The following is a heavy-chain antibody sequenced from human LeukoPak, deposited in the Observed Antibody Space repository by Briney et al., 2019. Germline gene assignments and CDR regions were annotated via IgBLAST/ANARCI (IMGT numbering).Heavy chain of an antibody. V-gene: IGHV3-23*01. D-gene: IGHD2-15*01. CDR2: ISDSGGST. CDR3: ASRDPCSGGSCYGLGY. Sequence: GGSLRLSCAASGFTFDDYAMHWVRQAPGKGLEWLSSISDSGGSTYYADSVKGRFTISRDNSKSTLYLQMNSLRAEDTAVYSCASRDPCSGGSCYGLGYWGQGTLVTVSS. CDR1: GFTFDDYA. J-gene: IGHJ4*02.